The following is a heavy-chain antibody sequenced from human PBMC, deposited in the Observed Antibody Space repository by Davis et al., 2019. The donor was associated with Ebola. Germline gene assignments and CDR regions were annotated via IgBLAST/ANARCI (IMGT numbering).Heavy chain of an antibody. CDR2: IFSNDEK. CDR3: ARIRKYYDFWSGYYTYYYYGMDV. J-gene: IGHJ6*02. V-gene: IGHV2-26*01. CDR1: GFSLSNARMG. D-gene: IGHD3-3*01. Sequence: SGPTLVKPTETLTLTCTVSGFSLSNARMGVSWIRQPPGKALEWLAHIFSNDEKSYSTSLKTRLTISKDTSKNQVVLTMTNMDPVDTATYYCARIRKYYDFWSGYYTYYYYGMDVWGQGTTVTVSS.